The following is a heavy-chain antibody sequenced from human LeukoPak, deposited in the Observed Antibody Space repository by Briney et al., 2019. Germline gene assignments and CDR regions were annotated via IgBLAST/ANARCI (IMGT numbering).Heavy chain of an antibody. D-gene: IGHD4-23*01. CDR1: GYTFTGYY. CDR2: IIPIFGTA. Sequence: SVKVSCKASGYTFTGYYMHWVRQAPGQGLEWMGGIIPIFGTANYAQKFQGRVTITADKSTSTAYMELSSLRSEDTAVYYCASSPQTTVVDPPDDAFDIWGQETMVTVSS. CDR3: ASSPQTTVVDPPDDAFDI. V-gene: IGHV1-69*06. J-gene: IGHJ3*02.